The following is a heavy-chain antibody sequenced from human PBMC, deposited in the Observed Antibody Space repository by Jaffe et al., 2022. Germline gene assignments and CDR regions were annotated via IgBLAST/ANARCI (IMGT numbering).Heavy chain of an antibody. CDR1: GFTFSSYW. CDR3: ARESITMVRGLDY. CDR2: IKQDGSEK. D-gene: IGHD3-10*01. Sequence: EVQLVESGGGLVQPGGSLRLSCAASGFTFSSYWMSWVRQAPGKGLEWVANIKQDGSEKYYVDSVKGRFTISRDNAKNSLYLQMNSLRAEDTAVYYCARESITMVRGLDYWGQGTLVTVSS. V-gene: IGHV3-7*05. J-gene: IGHJ4*02.